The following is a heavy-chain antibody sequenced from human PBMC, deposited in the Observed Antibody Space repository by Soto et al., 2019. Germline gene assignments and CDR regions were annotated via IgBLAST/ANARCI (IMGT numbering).Heavy chain of an antibody. CDR1: GGSFSGYY. CDR3: ARGNGVSIAARAGFPVGLDY. CDR2: INHSGST. Sequence: SETLSLTCAVYGGSFSGYYWSWIRQPPGKGLEWIGEINHSGSTNYNPSLKSRVTISVDTSKNQFSLKLSSVTAADTAVYYCARGNGVSIAARAGFPVGLDYWGQGTLVTVSS. V-gene: IGHV4-34*01. D-gene: IGHD6-6*01. J-gene: IGHJ4*02.